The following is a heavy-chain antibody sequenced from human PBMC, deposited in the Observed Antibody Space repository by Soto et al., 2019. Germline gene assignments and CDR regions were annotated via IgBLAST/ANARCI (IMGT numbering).Heavy chain of an antibody. CDR1: GFTFSSYA. J-gene: IGHJ4*02. CDR3: ARELISYYDSSGLDY. CDR2: ISYDGSNK. V-gene: IGHV3-30-3*01. D-gene: IGHD3-22*01. Sequence: TGGSLRLSCAASGFTFSSYAMHWVRQAPGKGLEWVAVISYDGSNKYYADSVKGRFTISRDNSKNTLYLQMNSLRAEDTAVYYCARELISYYDSSGLDYWGQGTLVTVSS.